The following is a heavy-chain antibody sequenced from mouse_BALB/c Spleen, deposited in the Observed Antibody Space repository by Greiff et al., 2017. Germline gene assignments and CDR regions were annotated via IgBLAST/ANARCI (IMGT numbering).Heavy chain of an antibody. CDR1: GYSITSDYA. D-gene: IGHD2-4*01. CDR2: ISYSGST. V-gene: IGHV3-2*02. Sequence: VQLKESGPGLVKPSQSLSLTCTVTGYSITSDYAWNWIRQFPGNKLEWMGYISYSGSTSYNPSLKSRISITRDTSKNQFFLQLNSVTTEDTATYYCARYDYDRAMDYWGQGTSGTVSS. J-gene: IGHJ4*01. CDR3: ARYDYDRAMDY.